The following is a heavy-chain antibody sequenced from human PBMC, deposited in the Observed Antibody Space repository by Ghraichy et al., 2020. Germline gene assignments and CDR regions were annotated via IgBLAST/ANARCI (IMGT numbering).Heavy chain of an antibody. Sequence: SVKVSCKASGGTFSSYAISWVRQAPGQGLEWMGGIIPIFGTANYAQKFQGRVTITADESTSTAYMELSSLRSEDTAVYYCAREKPLPVIVGATGWFDPWGQGTLVTVSS. CDR2: IIPIFGTA. CDR3: AREKPLPVIVGATGWFDP. J-gene: IGHJ5*02. V-gene: IGHV1-69*13. CDR1: GGTFSSYA. D-gene: IGHD1-26*01.